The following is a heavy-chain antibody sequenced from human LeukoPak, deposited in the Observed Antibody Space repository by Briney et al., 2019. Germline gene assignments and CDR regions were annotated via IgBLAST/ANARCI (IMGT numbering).Heavy chain of an antibody. CDR3: ARQRKTYYYDSEYYFDY. Sequence: PGGSLRLSCEASGFNFNTYSMAWVRQAPGKGLEWVSIISRASESIFYADSVKGRFTISRDNAKNSLYLQMNSLRAEDTAVYYCARQRKTYYYDSEYYFDYWGQGTLVTVSS. J-gene: IGHJ4*02. CDR1: GFNFNTYS. D-gene: IGHD3-22*01. V-gene: IGHV3-21*01. CDR2: ISRASESI.